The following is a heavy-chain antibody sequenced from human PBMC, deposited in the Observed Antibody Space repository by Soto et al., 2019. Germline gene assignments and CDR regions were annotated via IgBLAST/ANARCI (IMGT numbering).Heavy chain of an antibody. D-gene: IGHD6-19*01. CDR3: ARSLAMAGTYYYYMDV. J-gene: IGHJ6*03. CDR1: GYRFTSYW. V-gene: IGHV5-51*01. Sequence: RGESLKISCKGSGYRFTSYWIGWVRQMPGKGLEWMGIIYPGDSDTRYSPSFQGQVTISADKSISTAYLQWSSLKASDTAMYYCARSLAMAGTYYYYMDVWGKGTTVTVSS. CDR2: IYPGDSDT.